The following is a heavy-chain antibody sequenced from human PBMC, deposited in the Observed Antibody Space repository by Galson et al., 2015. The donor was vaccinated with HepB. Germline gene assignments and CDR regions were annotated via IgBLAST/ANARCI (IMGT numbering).Heavy chain of an antibody. CDR3: AKDSSDGSYFRYNWLDS. CDR1: GFTFDDYA. D-gene: IGHD1-26*01. J-gene: IGHJ5*01. Sequence: SLRLSCAVSGFTFDDYAMHWVRQAPGKGLEWVSVISWNSGSIGYADSVQGRFTISRDNAKNSLFLHMNSLRAEDTALYYCAKDSSDGSYFRYNWLDSWGQGTLVTVSS. V-gene: IGHV3-9*01. CDR2: ISWNSGSI.